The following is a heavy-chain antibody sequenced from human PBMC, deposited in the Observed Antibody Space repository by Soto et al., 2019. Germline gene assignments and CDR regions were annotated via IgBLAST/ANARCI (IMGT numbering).Heavy chain of an antibody. Sequence: GESLKISCKASGYSFSFYWIGWVRQMPGKGLEWMAIMYPDDSDIRYSPSFEAHVPISADKSTSTAFLQWSSLKASDTAMYYCATAYVYDFENSNYYRDAFDIWGQGTLVTVSS. D-gene: IGHD3-22*01. CDR2: MYPDDSDI. V-gene: IGHV5-51*01. CDR3: ATAYVYDFENSNYYRDAFDI. CDR1: GYSFSFYW. J-gene: IGHJ3*02.